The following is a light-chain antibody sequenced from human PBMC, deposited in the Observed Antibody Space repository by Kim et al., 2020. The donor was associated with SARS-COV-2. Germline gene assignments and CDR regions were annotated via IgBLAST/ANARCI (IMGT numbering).Light chain of an antibody. V-gene: IGKV3-11*01. CDR3: QQRGNWPLT. CDR2: DAF. Sequence: LSTGESAPLSCRARQVVGSSFAWYQQKPGQAPRLLIYDAFSRATGIPARFSGSGSGTDFTLTISSLEPEDFAVYYCQQRGNWPLTFGQGTKVDIK. CDR1: QVVGSS. J-gene: IGKJ1*01.